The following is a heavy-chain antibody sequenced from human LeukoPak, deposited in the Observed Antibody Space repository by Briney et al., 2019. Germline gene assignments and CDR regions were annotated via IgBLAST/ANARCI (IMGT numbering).Heavy chain of an antibody. CDR1: GGSISSYY. V-gene: IGHV4-59*01. Sequence: SETLSLTCTVSGGSISSYYWSWIRQPPGKGLEWIGYMYYSGRTNYNPSLKSRVTISVDTSKNQFSLKLSSVTAADTAVYYCARTFCESYYYYGLDVWGQGTTVTVSS. J-gene: IGHJ6*02. CDR2: MYYSGRT. CDR3: ARTFCESYYYYGLDV. D-gene: IGHD3-16*01.